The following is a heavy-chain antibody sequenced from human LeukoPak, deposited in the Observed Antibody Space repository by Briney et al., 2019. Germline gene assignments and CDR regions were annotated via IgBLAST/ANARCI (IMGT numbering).Heavy chain of an antibody. CDR3: ARDRGSYSDY. J-gene: IGHJ4*02. CDR1: EFSVGSNY. CDR2: IYSGGST. V-gene: IGHV3-66*01. D-gene: IGHD1-26*01. Sequence: PGGSLRLSCAASEFSVGSNYMSWVRQAPGKGLEWVSVIYSGGSTYYADSVKGRFTIFRDNSKNTLYLQMNSLRAEDTAVYYCARDRGSYSDYWGQGTLVTVSS.